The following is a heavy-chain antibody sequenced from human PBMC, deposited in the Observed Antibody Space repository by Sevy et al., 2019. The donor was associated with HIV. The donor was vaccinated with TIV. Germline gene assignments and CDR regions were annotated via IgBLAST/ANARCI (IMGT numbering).Heavy chain of an antibody. D-gene: IGHD2-15*01. Sequence: SETLSLTCSVSGDAMSSRSYYWDWIRQPPGKGLEWIGEISYSGSTYLNTPLTSRVTISVDTSKKQFSLKLTSVTAADTAVYYCARHLSTTQGYYFDYWGQGALVTVSS. CDR1: GDAMSSRSYY. V-gene: IGHV4-39*01. CDR3: ARHLSTTQGYYFDY. J-gene: IGHJ4*02. CDR2: ISYSGST.